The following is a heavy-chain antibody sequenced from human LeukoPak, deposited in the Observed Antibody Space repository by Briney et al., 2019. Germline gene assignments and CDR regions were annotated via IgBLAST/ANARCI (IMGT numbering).Heavy chain of an antibody. Sequence: GGSLRLSCAASGFTFSSYSMNWVRQVPGTGLEWVANIKQDGSDRNYVASVRGRFTISRDNAESSLYLQMNSLRAEDTAVYYCVRNLAVAGTCFDSWGQGTLVTVSS. V-gene: IGHV3-7*03. D-gene: IGHD6-19*01. CDR3: VRNLAVAGTCFDS. J-gene: IGHJ4*02. CDR1: GFTFSSYS. CDR2: IKQDGSDR.